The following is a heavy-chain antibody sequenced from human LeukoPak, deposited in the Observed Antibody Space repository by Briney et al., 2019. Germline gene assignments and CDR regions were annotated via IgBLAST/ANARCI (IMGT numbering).Heavy chain of an antibody. Sequence: KPSETLSLTCTVSGGSISSYYWSWIRQPPGKGQEWIGYIYYSGSTIYNPSLKSRVTISVDTSKNQFSLKLRSVTAADTAVYYCARHGRAVAGDFDYWGQGTLVTVSS. J-gene: IGHJ4*02. CDR3: ARHGRAVAGDFDY. CDR1: GGSISSYY. D-gene: IGHD6-19*01. V-gene: IGHV4-59*08. CDR2: IYYSGST.